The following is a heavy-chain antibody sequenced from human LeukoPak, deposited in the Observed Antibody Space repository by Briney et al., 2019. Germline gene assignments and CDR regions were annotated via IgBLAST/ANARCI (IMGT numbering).Heavy chain of an antibody. CDR3: ARAVVVAVAAQKAYWFDP. CDR1: GGSISSYY. V-gene: IGHV4-59*01. J-gene: IGHJ5*02. Sequence: SETLSLTCTVSGGSISSYYWSWIRQPPGKGLEWIGYIYYSGSTNYNPSLKSRVTISVDTSKNQFSLKLSSVTAADTAVYYCARAVVVAVAAQKAYWFDPWGQGTLVTVSS. D-gene: IGHD2-15*01. CDR2: IYYSGST.